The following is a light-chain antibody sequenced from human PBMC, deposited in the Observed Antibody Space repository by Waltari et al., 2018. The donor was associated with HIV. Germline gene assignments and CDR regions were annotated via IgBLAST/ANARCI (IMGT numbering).Light chain of an antibody. CDR2: GNS. J-gene: IGLJ3*02. Sequence: QSVLTQPPSVSGAPGQRVTISCTGSNSNIGAGYDIHWYQQLPGTAPKPLIYGNSNRPSGVPDRFSGSKSGTSASLAITGLQAEDEADYYCQSYDSSLRGWVFGGGTKLTVL. V-gene: IGLV1-40*01. CDR1: NSNIGAGYD. CDR3: QSYDSSLRGWV.